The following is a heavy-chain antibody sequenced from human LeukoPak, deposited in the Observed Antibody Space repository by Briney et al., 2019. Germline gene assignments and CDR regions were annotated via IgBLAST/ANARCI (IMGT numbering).Heavy chain of an antibody. CDR2: ISSSSSYI. J-gene: IGHJ6*02. D-gene: IGHD2-2*01. V-gene: IGHV3-21*01. Sequence: GGSLRLSCAASGFTFSSYSMNWVRQAPGKGLEWVSSISSSSSYIYYADSVKGRFTISRDNAKNSLYLQMNSLRAEDTAVYYCARDLRGVVPAAESLYYYYGMDVWGQGTTVTVSS. CDR3: ARDLRGVVPAAESLYYYYGMDV. CDR1: GFTFSSYS.